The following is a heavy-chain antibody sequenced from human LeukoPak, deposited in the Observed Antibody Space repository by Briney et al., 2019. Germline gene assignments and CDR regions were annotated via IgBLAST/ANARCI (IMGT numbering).Heavy chain of an antibody. D-gene: IGHD6-19*01. CDR3: AKYSSGWYYFDY. Sequence: GGSLRLSCAASGFTFSSYSMSWVRQAPGKGLEWVSAISGSGGSTYYADSVKGRFTISRDNSKNTLYLQMNSLRAEDTAVYYCAKYSSGWYYFDYWGQGTLVTVSS. CDR1: GFTFSSYS. J-gene: IGHJ4*02. CDR2: ISGSGGST. V-gene: IGHV3-23*01.